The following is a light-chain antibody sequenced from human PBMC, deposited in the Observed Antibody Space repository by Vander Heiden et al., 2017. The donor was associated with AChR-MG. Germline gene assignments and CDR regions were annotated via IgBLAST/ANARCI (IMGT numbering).Light chain of an antibody. J-gene: IGLJ1*01. V-gene: IGLV2-14*03. CDR3: SSYTSSSTLAYV. CDR2: DVS. CDR1: SSDVGGYNY. Sequence: QSALTQPASVSGSPGQSITIPCTGTSSDVGGYNYVSWYQQHPGKAPKLMIYDVSNRPSGVSNRFSGSKSGNTASLTISGLQAEDEVDYYCSSYTSSSTLAYVFGTGTKVTVL.